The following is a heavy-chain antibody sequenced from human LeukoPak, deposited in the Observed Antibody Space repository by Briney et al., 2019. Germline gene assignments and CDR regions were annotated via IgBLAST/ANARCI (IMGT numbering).Heavy chain of an antibody. CDR2: IKQDGSEK. D-gene: IGHD2-8*01. V-gene: IGHV3-7*01. CDR1: AFTFSSYS. Sequence: GGSLRLSCAASAFTFSSYSMNWVRQAPGKGLEWVANIKQDGSEKYYVDSVRGRFTISRDNARDSLDLQMNSLRVEDTAVYYCARDNGYCTNGLCFHYYMDVWGKGTTVTVSS. CDR3: ARDNGYCTNGLCFHYYMDV. J-gene: IGHJ6*03.